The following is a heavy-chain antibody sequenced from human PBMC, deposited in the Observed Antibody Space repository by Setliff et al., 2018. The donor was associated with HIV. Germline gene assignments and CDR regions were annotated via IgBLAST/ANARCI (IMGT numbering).Heavy chain of an antibody. Sequence: KPSETLSLTCTVSGGSTSSDYWSWIRQPPGKGLEWIGYINYSGSTNYSPSLKSRITISVDTSKNQFSLKLTSMTAADTSVYYCVRNHEWALGTWGQVLLVTVSS. V-gene: IGHV4-59*12. CDR1: GGSTSSDY. CDR2: INYSGST. J-gene: IGHJ5*02. CDR3: VRNHEWALGT. D-gene: IGHD1-26*01.